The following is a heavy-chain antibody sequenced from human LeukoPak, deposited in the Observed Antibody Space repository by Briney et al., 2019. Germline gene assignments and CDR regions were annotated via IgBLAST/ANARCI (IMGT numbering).Heavy chain of an antibody. CDR3: ARDRISSGWYAGFAY. V-gene: IGHV3-66*02. D-gene: IGHD6-19*01. CDR2: IYSGGST. Sequence: GGSLRLSCAASGFTVSNIYMSRVRQAPGKGLEWVSVIYSGGSTYYADSVKGRFTFSRDISKNTLYLQMNSLRTEDTAVYYCARDRISSGWYAGFAYWGQGTLVTVSS. J-gene: IGHJ4*02. CDR1: GFTVSNIY.